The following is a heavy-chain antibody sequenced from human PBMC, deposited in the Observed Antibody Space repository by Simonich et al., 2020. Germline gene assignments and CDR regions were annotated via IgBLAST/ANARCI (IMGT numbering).Heavy chain of an antibody. Sequence: GGGLVQPGGSLRLSCAASGFTFSSYAMSWVRQAPGKGREWVAAISGSGGSTYYPDSVKGRVTISRDNSKNTLYLQMNSLRAEDTAVYYCAKDLGERITMIVVVIDAFDIWGQGTMVTVSS. CDR2: ISGSGGST. V-gene: IGHV3-23*01. J-gene: IGHJ3*02. CDR3: AKDLGERITMIVVVIDAFDI. D-gene: IGHD3-22*01. CDR1: GFTFSSYA.